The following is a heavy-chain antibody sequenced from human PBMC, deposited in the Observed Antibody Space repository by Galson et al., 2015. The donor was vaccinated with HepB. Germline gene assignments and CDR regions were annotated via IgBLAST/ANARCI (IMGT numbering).Heavy chain of an antibody. V-gene: IGHV3-30*18. Sequence: SLRLSCAASGFAFNSYGMHWVRQTPDKGLEWVAVISYDGSNKYYRDSVEGRFTISRDKSKNTLNLQMNGLRAEDTAVYYCAKDLMRGDMVRGLIIDEALDYWGQGTLVTVSS. D-gene: IGHD3-10*01. CDR2: ISYDGSNK. CDR1: GFAFNSYG. J-gene: IGHJ4*02. CDR3: AKDLMRGDMVRGLIIDEALDY.